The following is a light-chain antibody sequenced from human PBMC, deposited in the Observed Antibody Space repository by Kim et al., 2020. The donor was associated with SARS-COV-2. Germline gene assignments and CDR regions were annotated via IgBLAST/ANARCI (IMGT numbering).Light chain of an antibody. CDR2: WAT. CDR3: QQYYRPLT. Sequence: DIVMTQSPDSLAVSLGEGATINCKSSQSLLYTSNNKNYLAWYQQKPVQPPKLLSYWATTRESGVPDRFTGSGSGTDFTLTISNLQAEDVAVCYCQQYYRPLTFGGGTKVDIK. J-gene: IGKJ4*01. V-gene: IGKV4-1*01. CDR1: QSLLYTSNNKNY.